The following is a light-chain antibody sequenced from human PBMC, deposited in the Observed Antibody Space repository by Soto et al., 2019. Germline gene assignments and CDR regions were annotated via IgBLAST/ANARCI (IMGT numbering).Light chain of an antibody. V-gene: IGKV1-5*03. CDR3: QQYNTYWT. CDR2: KAS. CDR1: QTISSSW. Sequence: DIPMTQSPSTLSASVGDRVTIACRASQTISSSWLAWYQQKPGKAPKVLIYKASTLESGVPSRFSGSGSGTEFTLTISSLQPDDAATYYCQQYNTYWTFGQGTKVDIK. J-gene: IGKJ1*01.